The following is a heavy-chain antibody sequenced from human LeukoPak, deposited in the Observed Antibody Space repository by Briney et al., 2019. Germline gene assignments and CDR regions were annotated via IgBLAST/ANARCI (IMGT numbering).Heavy chain of an antibody. J-gene: IGHJ5*02. Sequence: ASVKVSCKASGYTFTSYGISWVRQAPGQGLEWMGWISAYNGNTNYAQKFQGRVTMTRDTSISTAYMELSRLRSDDTAVYYCARGGIQLWLRFDPWGQGTLVTVSS. D-gene: IGHD5-18*01. CDR1: GYTFTSYG. CDR2: ISAYNGNT. V-gene: IGHV1-18*01. CDR3: ARGGIQLWLRFDP.